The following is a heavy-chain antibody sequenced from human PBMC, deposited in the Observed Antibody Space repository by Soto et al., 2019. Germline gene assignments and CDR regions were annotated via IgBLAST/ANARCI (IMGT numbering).Heavy chain of an antibody. CDR2: ISDDGSIQ. CDR3: AKSRVTYYYYYGLDV. CDR1: GFTFSNFG. J-gene: IGHJ6*02. V-gene: IGHV3-30*18. Sequence: GGSLRLSCVASGFTFSNFGMHWVRQAPGQGLEWVALISDDGSIQYYADSVKGRFTISRDSSKNSLYVQMNSLRAEDTAVYYCAKSRVTYYYYYGLDVWGQGTTVTVSS. D-gene: IGHD5-18*01.